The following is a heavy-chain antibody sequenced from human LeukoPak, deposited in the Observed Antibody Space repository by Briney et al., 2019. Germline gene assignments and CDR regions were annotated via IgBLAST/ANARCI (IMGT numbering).Heavy chain of an antibody. D-gene: IGHD5-12*01. CDR3: AKGAGYDSYYYYYMDV. Sequence: GGSLRLSCAASGFTFSSYWMHWVRHAPGKGLVWVSRINSDGSSTSYADSVKGRFTISRDNSKNTLYLQMDSLRAEDTAVYYCAKGAGYDSYYYYYMDVWGKGTTVTVSS. J-gene: IGHJ6*03. V-gene: IGHV3-74*01. CDR1: GFTFSSYW. CDR2: INSDGSST.